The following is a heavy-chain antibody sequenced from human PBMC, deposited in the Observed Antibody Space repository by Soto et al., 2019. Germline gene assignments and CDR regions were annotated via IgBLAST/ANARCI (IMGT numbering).Heavy chain of an antibody. V-gene: IGHV4-61*01. CDR1: GDSLNSALYY. CDR3: ARDDRYYDSGGYDF. J-gene: IGHJ4*02. Sequence: PSETLSLTCTVSGDSLNSALYYWTRIRQPPGKGLEWIGYIYYSGSTNYNPALKSRVTVSVDMSKNQFSLRLSSVTAADTAVYFCARDDRYYDSGGYDFWGQGAPVTVSS. CDR2: IYYSGST. D-gene: IGHD3-22*01.